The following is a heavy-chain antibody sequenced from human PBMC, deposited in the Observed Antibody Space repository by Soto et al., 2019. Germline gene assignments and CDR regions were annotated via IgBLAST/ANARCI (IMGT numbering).Heavy chain of an antibody. CDR3: ARWSLLAYCGGDCYSDAFDI. Sequence: ASVKVSCKVSGYTLTELSMHWVRQAPGKGLEWMGGFDPEDGETIYAQKFQGRVTMTEDTSTDTAYMELSSLRSEDTAVYYCARWSLLAYCGGDCYSDAFDIWGQGTMVTVSS. CDR2: FDPEDGET. J-gene: IGHJ3*02. D-gene: IGHD2-21*02. V-gene: IGHV1-24*01. CDR1: GYTLTELS.